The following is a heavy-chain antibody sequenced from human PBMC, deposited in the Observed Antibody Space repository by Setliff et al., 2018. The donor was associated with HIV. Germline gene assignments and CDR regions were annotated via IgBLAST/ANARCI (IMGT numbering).Heavy chain of an antibody. CDR1: GGSISSGDYY. V-gene: IGHV4-61*02. J-gene: IGHJ3*02. D-gene: IGHD6-13*01. CDR2: IHTSGNT. CDR3: ARVSKSSPDAFDI. Sequence: SETLSLTCTVSGGSISSGDYYWTWIRQPAGKGLQWIGRIHTSGNTNYNPSLKSRVTISVDTSKSQFSLKLSSLTAADTAVYYCARVSKSSPDAFDIWGQGTMVTVSS.